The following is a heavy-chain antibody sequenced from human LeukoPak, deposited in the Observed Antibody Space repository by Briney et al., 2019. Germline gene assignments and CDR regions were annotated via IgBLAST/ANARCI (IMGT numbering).Heavy chain of an antibody. CDR3: ARGVTMVRGVISSGFDP. CDR2: ISAYNGNT. J-gene: IGHJ5*02. Sequence: ASVKVSCKASGYTFTSCGISWVRQAPGQGLEWMGWISAYNGNTNYAQKLQGRVTMTTDTSTSTAYMELRSPRSDDTAVYYCARGVTMVRGVISSGFDPWGQGTLVTVSS. V-gene: IGHV1-18*01. D-gene: IGHD3-10*01. CDR1: GYTFTSCG.